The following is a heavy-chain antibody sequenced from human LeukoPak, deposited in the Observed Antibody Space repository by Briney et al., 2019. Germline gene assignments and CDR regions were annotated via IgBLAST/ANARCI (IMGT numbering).Heavy chain of an antibody. CDR3: AKVRWDNSGWYYLDY. J-gene: IGHJ4*02. CDR2: IRYDGSNK. Sequence: GRSLRLSCAASGFTFSSYGMHWVRQAPGKGLEWVAFIRYDGSNKYYADSVKGRFTISRDNSKNTLYLQMNSLRAEDTAVYYCAKVRWDNSGWYYLDYWGQGTLVTVSS. D-gene: IGHD6-19*01. CDR1: GFTFSSYG. V-gene: IGHV3-30*02.